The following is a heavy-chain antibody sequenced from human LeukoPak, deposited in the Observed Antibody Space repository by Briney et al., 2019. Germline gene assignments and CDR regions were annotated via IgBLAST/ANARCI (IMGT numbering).Heavy chain of an antibody. CDR1: GGSISSGGYY. CDR3: ARVESSGVPYYYYYYMDV. CDR2: IYHSGST. J-gene: IGHJ6*03. V-gene: IGHV4-30-2*01. Sequence: SETLSLTCTVSGGSISSGGYYWSWIRQPPGKGLEWIGYIYHSGSTYYNPSLKSRVTISVDRSKNQFSLKLSSVTAADTAVYYCARVESSGVPYYYYYYMDVWGKGTTVTVSS. D-gene: IGHD3-3*01.